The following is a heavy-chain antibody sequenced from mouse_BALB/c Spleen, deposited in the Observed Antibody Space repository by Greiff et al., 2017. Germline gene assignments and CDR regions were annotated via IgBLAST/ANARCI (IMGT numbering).Heavy chain of an antibody. Sequence: EVQGVESGGGLVQPGGSRKLSCAASGFTFSDYGMPWVRQAPGKGPEWVAFISNLAYSIYYADTVTGRFTISRENAKNTLYLEMSSLRSEDTAMYYCAKDRGRTAGDAMDYWGQGTSVTVSS. V-gene: IGHV5-15*02. CDR3: AKDRGRTAGDAMDY. CDR2: ISNLAYSI. J-gene: IGHJ4*01. D-gene: IGHD1-1*01. CDR1: GFTFSDYG.